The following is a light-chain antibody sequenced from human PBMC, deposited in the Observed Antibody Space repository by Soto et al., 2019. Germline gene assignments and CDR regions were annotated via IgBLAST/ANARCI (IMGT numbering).Light chain of an antibody. J-gene: IGLJ3*02. Sequence: QSVLTQPASLSGSPGQSIAISCTGTTSDVGGYNHVSWYQQHPGKAPKLMIYEVSDRPSGVPNRFSGSKSGSTASLTISGLQAEDEADYYCSSYTSSRAWVFGGGTKLTVL. CDR1: TSDVGGYNH. V-gene: IGLV2-14*01. CDR2: EVS. CDR3: SSYTSSRAWV.